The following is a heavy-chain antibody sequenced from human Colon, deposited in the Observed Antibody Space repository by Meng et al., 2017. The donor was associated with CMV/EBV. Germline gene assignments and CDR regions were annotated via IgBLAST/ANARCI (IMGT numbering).Heavy chain of an antibody. CDR1: YG. J-gene: IGHJ5*02. V-gene: IGHV1-18*01. CDR2: ISDHNGNT. D-gene: IGHD2-2*01. CDR3: ERDLTGYCRSSTCYIGWFDA. Sequence: YGIAWLRQATGQGLEWMGWISDHNGNTTYAQKFQDRVTVTTDTSTGTVYMELGSLRSDDTAVYYCERDLTGYCRSSTCYIGWFDAWGQGTLVTVSS.